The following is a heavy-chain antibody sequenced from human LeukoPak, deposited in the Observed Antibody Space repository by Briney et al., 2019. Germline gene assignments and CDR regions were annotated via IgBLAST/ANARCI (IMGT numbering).Heavy chain of an antibody. J-gene: IGHJ4*02. CDR3: ARALNRSLVPSRITMVRGSVFFDY. CDR2: INHSGST. CDR1: GGSFSGYY. Sequence: KSSETLSLTCAVYGGSFSGYYWSWIRQPPGKGLEWIGEINHSGSTNYNPSLKSRITISVDTSKNQFSLKLSSVTAADTTVYYCARALNRSLVPSRITMVRGSVFFDYWGQGTLVTVSS. V-gene: IGHV4-34*01. D-gene: IGHD3-10*01.